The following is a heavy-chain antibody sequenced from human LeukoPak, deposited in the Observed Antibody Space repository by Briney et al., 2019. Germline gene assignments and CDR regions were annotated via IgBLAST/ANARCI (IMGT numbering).Heavy chain of an antibody. V-gene: IGHV3-74*01. Sequence: GGSLRLSCAASGFTFTRNGMHWVRQAPGKGLVWVSLIKDDGTTTAYAESVKGRFTISRDNAKKTVYLQMNSLRAEDTAIYYCARDRFHAVESWGQGTLVTVSS. CDR2: IKDDGTTT. D-gene: IGHD3-16*01. CDR1: GFTFTRNG. J-gene: IGHJ5*01. CDR3: ARDRFHAVES.